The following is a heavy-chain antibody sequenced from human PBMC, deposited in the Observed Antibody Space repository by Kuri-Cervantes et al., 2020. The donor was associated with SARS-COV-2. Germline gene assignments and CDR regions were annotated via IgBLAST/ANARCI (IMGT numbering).Heavy chain of an antibody. V-gene: IGHV1-69*05. J-gene: IGHJ6*03. CDR1: VGTFSSYA. CDR3: AGGPTFPYYYYMDV. Sequence: SVKVSCKASVGTFSSYAISWVRQAPGQGLEWMGGIIPIFGTANYAQKFQGRVTITTDESTSTAYIELSSLRSDDTAVYYWAGGPTFPYYYYMDVWGKGTTVTVSS. CDR2: IIPIFGTA.